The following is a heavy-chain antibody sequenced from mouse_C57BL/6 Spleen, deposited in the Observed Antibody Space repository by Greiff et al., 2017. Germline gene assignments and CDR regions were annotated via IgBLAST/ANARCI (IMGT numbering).Heavy chain of an antibody. CDR3: ARGGSSYRCFDV. CDR1: GFTFSSYA. CDR2: ISDGGSYT. V-gene: IGHV5-4*03. J-gene: IGHJ1*03. D-gene: IGHD1-1*01. Sequence: EVKLMESGGGLVKPGGSLKFSCAASGFTFSSYAMSWVRQTPEKRLEWVATISDGGSYTYYPDNVKGRFTISRDTAKNHPYLHMLHLKTENTAMYDCARGGSSYRCFDVGGTRTTVTVSS.